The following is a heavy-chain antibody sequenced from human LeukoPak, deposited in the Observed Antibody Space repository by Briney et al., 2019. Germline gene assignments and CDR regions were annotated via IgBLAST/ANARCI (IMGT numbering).Heavy chain of an antibody. V-gene: IGHV4-59*08. Sequence: SETLSLTCTVSGGSIISYYWSWIRQPPGKGLEWIGYIYYSGSTNYNPSLKSRVTISVDTSKNQFSLKLSSVTAADTAVYYCARWGTTFDYWGQGTLVTVSS. D-gene: IGHD1-7*01. CDR3: ARWGTTFDY. CDR2: IYYSGST. CDR1: GGSIISYY. J-gene: IGHJ4*02.